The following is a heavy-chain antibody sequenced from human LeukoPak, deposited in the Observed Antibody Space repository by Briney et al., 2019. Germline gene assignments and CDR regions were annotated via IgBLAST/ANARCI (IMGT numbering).Heavy chain of an antibody. CDR1: GYSFTDYY. V-gene: IGHV1-2*02. Sequence: ASVKVSCKTSGYSFTDYYMHWVRQAPGQGLEWMGWINPNSGGTNFAQRFQDRVTMTRDMSISTAYMELSRLRSDDTAVYYCARASGSYWWFDSWGQGTLVTVSS. J-gene: IGHJ5*01. D-gene: IGHD1-26*01. CDR2: INPNSGGT. CDR3: ARASGSYWWFDS.